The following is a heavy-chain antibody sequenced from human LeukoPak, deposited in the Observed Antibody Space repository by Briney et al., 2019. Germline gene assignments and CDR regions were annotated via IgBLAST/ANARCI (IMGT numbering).Heavy chain of an antibody. J-gene: IGHJ4*02. V-gene: IGHV4-34*01. CDR3: ARARETVAIDY. CDR1: GGSFSGYY. Sequence: SGTLSLTCAVYGGSFSGYYWSWIRQPPGKGLEWIGEVNHSGSTNYNPSLKSRVIVSADTSKNQFSLKLTSVTAADTAVYYCARARETVAIDYWGRGTRVTVSS. D-gene: IGHD5-12*01. CDR2: VNHSGST.